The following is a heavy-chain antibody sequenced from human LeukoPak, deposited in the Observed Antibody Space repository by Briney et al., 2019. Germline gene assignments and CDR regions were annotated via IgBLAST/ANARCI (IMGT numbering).Heavy chain of an antibody. CDR2: ISSSGSTI. CDR3: AKDFVVVPGNVNYFDY. V-gene: IGHV3-11*01. J-gene: IGHJ4*02. CDR1: GFTFSDYY. Sequence: GGSLRLSCAASGFTFSDYYMSWIRQAPGKGLEWVSYISSSGSTIYYADSVKGRFTISRDNAKNSLYLQMNSLRAEDTAVYYCAKDFVVVPGNVNYFDYWGQGTLVTVSS. D-gene: IGHD2-21*02.